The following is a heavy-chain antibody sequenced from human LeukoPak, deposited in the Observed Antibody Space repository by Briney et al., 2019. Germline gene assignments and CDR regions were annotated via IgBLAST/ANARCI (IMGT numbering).Heavy chain of an antibody. J-gene: IGHJ4*02. CDR1: GFPFSSYW. D-gene: IGHD1-1*01. Sequence: GGSLRLSCAASGFPFSSYWMAWVRQAPGKGLEWVATITLDGSDSYYVDSVKGRFTVSRDNAKNSLYLQMNSLRAEDTAVFYCTTENWYVFENWGRGSLVTVSS. CDR3: TTENWYVFEN. CDR2: ITLDGSDS. V-gene: IGHV3-7*04.